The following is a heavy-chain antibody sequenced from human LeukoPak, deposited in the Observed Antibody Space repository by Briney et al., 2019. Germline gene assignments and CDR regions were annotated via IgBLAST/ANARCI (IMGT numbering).Heavy chain of an antibody. CDR3: ARDYVYAFDY. J-gene: IGHJ4*02. Sequence: GRSLRLSCAASGFSFSSYSINWVRQAPGKVREWVSYSSGDGNAKHYTDSVKGRFTISRDNAKNAMYLQMNSLRAEDTAVYFCARDYVYAFDYWGQGTLVTVSS. CDR2: SSGDGNAK. D-gene: IGHD2/OR15-2a*01. CDR1: GFSFSSYS. V-gene: IGHV3-48*01.